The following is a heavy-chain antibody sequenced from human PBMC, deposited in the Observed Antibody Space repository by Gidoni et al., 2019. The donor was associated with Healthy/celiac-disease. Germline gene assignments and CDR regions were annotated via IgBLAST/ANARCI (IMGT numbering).Heavy chain of an antibody. D-gene: IGHD6-19*01. CDR3: ARDKKQWLVYYYYYGMDV. Sequence: QVQLVQSGAEVKKPGASVKVSCKASGYTFTSYGISWVRQAPGQGLEWMGWISAYNGNTNYAQKLQGRVTMTTDTSTSTAYMERRSLRSDDTAVYYCARDKKQWLVYYYYYGMDVWGQGTTVTVSS. V-gene: IGHV1-18*01. J-gene: IGHJ6*02. CDR2: ISAYNGNT. CDR1: GYTFTSYG.